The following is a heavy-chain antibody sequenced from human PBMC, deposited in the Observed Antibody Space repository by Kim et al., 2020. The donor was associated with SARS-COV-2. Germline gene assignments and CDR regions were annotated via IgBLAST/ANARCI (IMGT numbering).Heavy chain of an antibody. J-gene: IGHJ3*02. CDR1: GGTFSSYA. D-gene: IGHD5-12*01. CDR2: IIPILGIA. CDR3: ARDGPPGDGYNSAFDI. Sequence: SVKVSCKASGGTFSSYAISWVRQAPGQGLEWMGRIIPILGIANYAQKFQGRVTITADKSTSTAYMELSSLRSEDTAVYYCARDGPPGDGYNSAFDIWGQGTMVTVSS. V-gene: IGHV1-69*04.